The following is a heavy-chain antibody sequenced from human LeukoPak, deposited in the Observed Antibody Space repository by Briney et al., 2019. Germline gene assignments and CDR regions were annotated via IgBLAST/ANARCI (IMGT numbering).Heavy chain of an antibody. D-gene: IGHD2-2*01. J-gene: IGHJ6*03. V-gene: IGHV3-23*01. CDR3: ANHRRYCSSTSCYAGDYYYYYMDV. Sequence: GGTLRLSCAASGFTFSSYGMSWVRQAPGKGLEWVSAISGSGGSTYYADSVKGRFTISRDNSKNTLYLQMNSLRAEDTAVYYCANHRRYCSSTSCYAGDYYYYYMDVWGKGTTVTISS. CDR2: ISGSGGST. CDR1: GFTFSSYG.